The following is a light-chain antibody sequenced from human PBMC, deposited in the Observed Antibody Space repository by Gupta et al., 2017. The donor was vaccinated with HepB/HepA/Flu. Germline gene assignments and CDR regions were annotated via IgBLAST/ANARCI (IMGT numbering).Light chain of an antibody. V-gene: IGLV2-14*03. CDR2: DVS. J-gene: IGLJ1*01. CDR3: SSYTSSSTSYV. CDR1: SSDVGGYNY. Sequence: QSALTQPASVSGSPGTSITISCTGTSSDVGGYNYVSWYQQHPGKAPKLMIYDVSNRPSGVSNRFSGPKSGNTASLTISGLQAEDEADYYCSSYTSSSTSYVFGTGTKVTVL.